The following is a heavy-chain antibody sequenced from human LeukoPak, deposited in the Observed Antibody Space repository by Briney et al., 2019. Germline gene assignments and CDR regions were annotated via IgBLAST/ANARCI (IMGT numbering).Heavy chain of an antibody. V-gene: IGHV3-30*02. D-gene: IGHD3-10*01. Sequence: GGSLRLSCAASGFTFSSYGMHWVRQAPGKGLEWVAFIRYDGSNKYYADSVKGRFTISRDNSKNTLYLQMTSLRAEDTAVYFCAKDPSGYYYMDVWGKGTTVIVSS. J-gene: IGHJ6*03. CDR3: AKDPSGYYYMDV. CDR1: GFTFSSYG. CDR2: IRYDGSNK.